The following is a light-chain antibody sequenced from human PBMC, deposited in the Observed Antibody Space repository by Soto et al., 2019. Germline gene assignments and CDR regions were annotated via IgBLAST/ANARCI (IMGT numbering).Light chain of an antibody. CDR3: LQHNLYPLD. V-gene: IGKV1-17*01. Sequence: DIQITQSPSTLSASVGDRVTITFLASQCIRNDLGWFQQKPGKAPKRLIYAASSLESGVPSRFSGSGSGTEFTLTISSLQPEDFATYYCLQHNLYPLDFGGGTKVDIK. J-gene: IGKJ4*01. CDR1: QCIRND. CDR2: AAS.